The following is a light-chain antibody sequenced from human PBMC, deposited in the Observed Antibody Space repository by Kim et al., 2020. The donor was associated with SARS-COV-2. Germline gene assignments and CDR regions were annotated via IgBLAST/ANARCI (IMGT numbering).Light chain of an antibody. CDR1: QDISHS. V-gene: IGKV1-33*01. CDR2: DVS. CDR3: QQYRNLPYT. Sequence: QMTQSPSSLSASVGDRVTITCQASQDISHSLNWYQQKPGKAPNLLIYDVSNLRTDVPSRFRGSGSGTDFTFTISGLQPEDTATYFCQQYRNLPYTFGQGTKLEI. J-gene: IGKJ2*01.